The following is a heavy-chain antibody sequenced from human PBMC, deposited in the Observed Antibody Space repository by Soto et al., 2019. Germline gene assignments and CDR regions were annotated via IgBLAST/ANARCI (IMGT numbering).Heavy chain of an antibody. D-gene: IGHD6-19*01. CDR2: INHSGST. CDR1: GGSFSGYY. V-gene: IGHV4-34*01. J-gene: IGHJ4*02. CDR3: ASAVAGVGKRSWYFDC. Sequence: SETLSLTCAVYGGSFSGYYWTWIRQPPGKGLEWIGEINHSGSTNYNPSLKSRVTISVDTSKNQFSLNLSSVTAADTAVYYCASAVAGVGKRSWYFDCWGQGTLVTVSS.